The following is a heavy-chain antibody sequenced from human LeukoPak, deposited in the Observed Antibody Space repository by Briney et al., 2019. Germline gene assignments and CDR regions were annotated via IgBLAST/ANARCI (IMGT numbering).Heavy chain of an antibody. J-gene: IGHJ4*02. Sequence: GGSLRLSCAASGFTLSSYGMDWVRQAPGKGLEWVAVISYDGSNKYYADSVKGRFTISRDNSKNTLYLQMNSLRAEDTAVYYCAKASGSYYFDYWGQGTLVTVSS. CDR1: GFTLSSYG. V-gene: IGHV3-30*18. CDR3: AKASGSYYFDY. D-gene: IGHD1-26*01. CDR2: ISYDGSNK.